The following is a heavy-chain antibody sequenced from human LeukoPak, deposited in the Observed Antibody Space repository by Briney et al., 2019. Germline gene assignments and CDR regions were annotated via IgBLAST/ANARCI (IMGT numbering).Heavy chain of an antibody. CDR2: ISGVNT. D-gene: IGHD4-17*01. CDR3: ARDPNGNYVGAFDFQR. Sequence: GGSLRLSCAASGFTFSSYWMTWVRQAPGRGLEWVSSISGVNTYYADSVKGRFSISRDNYKNTLYLQMSSLRAEDTAVYYCARDPNGNYVGAFDFQRWGQGTLVTVSS. V-gene: IGHV3-23*01. CDR1: GFTFSSYW. J-gene: IGHJ1*01.